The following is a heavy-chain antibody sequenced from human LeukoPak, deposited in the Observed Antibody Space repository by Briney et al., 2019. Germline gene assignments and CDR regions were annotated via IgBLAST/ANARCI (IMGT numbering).Heavy chain of an antibody. V-gene: IGHV4-31*03. D-gene: IGHD3-3*01. CDR1: GGSISSGGYY. CDR3: ARAGPQYYDFWSGYSDYYYYGMDV. Sequence: SETLPLTCTVSGGSISSGGYYWSWLRQHPGTGLEWVGYIYYSGSTYYNPSLKSRVTISVDTSKNQFSLKLSSVTAADTAVYYCARAGPQYYDFWSGYSDYYYYGMDVWGQGTTVTVSS. CDR2: IYYSGST. J-gene: IGHJ6*02.